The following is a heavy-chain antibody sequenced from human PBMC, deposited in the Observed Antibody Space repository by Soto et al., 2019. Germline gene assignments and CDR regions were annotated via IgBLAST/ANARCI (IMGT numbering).Heavy chain of an antibody. J-gene: IGHJ4*02. V-gene: IGHV1-69*08. CDR1: GGTFSSYT. Sequence: QVQLVQSGAEVKKPGSSVKVSCKASGGTFSSYTISWVRQAPGQGLEWMGRIIPILGIANYAQKFQGRVTITADKSTSTAYMELSSLRSEDTAVYYCAREAPSVAMATRFDYWGQGTLVTVSS. CDR3: AREAPSVAMATRFDY. D-gene: IGHD5-12*01. CDR2: IIPILGIA.